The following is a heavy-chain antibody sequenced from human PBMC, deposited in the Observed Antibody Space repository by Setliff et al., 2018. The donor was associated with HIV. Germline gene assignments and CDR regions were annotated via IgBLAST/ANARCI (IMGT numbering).Heavy chain of an antibody. Sequence: SETLSLTCAVYGDSLNGYSWNWVRQPPGKGLEWIGAFVHSGNTTYNPSVRSRVTTSMDSSMNQFSLKLTSVTAADTAVYYCARGRKFITSRASFYYGLDVWGPGTTVTVSS. D-gene: IGHD1-1*01. CDR1: GDSLNGYS. V-gene: IGHV4-34*01. CDR3: ARGRKFITSRASFYYGLDV. J-gene: IGHJ6*02. CDR2: FVHSGNT.